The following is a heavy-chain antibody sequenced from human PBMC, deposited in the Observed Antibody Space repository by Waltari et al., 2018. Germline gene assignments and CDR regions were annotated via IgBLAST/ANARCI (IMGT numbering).Heavy chain of an antibody. CDR1: GYTFTGSY. D-gene: IGHD6-19*01. CDR2: INPNSGGT. J-gene: IGHJ3*02. Sequence: QVQLVQSGAEVKKPGASVKVSCKASGYTFTGSYMHWVRQAPGQGLEWMGRINPNSGGTNYAQKFQGRVTMTRDTSISTAYMELSRLRSDDTAVYYCARPGSSGWYKDVFDIWGQGTMVTVSS. CDR3: ARPGSSGWYKDVFDI. V-gene: IGHV1-2*06.